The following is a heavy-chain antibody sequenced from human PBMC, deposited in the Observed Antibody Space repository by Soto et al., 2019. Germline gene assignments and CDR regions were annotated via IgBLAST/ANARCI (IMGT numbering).Heavy chain of an antibody. Sequence: PGGSLRLSCAASGFTFSSYWMSWVRQAPGKGLEWVANIKQDGSEKYYVDSVKGRFTISRDNAKNSLYLQMNSLRAEDTAVYYCARPDSSGWYDAFDIWGQVTMVTVSS. CDR3: ARPDSSGWYDAFDI. J-gene: IGHJ3*02. V-gene: IGHV3-7*03. CDR2: IKQDGSEK. CDR1: GFTFSSYW. D-gene: IGHD6-19*01.